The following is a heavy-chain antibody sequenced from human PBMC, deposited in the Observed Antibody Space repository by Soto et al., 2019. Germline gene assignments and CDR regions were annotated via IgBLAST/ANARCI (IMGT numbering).Heavy chain of an antibody. Sequence: VSVKLYCKAAGYTFTGYYMRWVRQAPGQGLEWMGWINPNSGGTNYAQKFQGWVTMTRDTSISTAYMELSRLRSDDTAVYYCARGGKYSSSSEFDYWGQGTLVTVSS. CDR3: ARGGKYSSSSEFDY. D-gene: IGHD6-6*01. J-gene: IGHJ4*02. V-gene: IGHV1-2*04. CDR2: INPNSGGT. CDR1: GYTFTGYY.